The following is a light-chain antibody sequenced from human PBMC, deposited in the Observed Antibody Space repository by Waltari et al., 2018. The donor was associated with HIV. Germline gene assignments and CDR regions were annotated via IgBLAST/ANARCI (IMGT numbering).Light chain of an antibody. J-gene: IGKJ2*03. V-gene: IGKV3D-20*01. CDR3: QQYGSSLHS. CDR1: QSVSSSY. Sequence: EIVLTQSPATLSLSPGERATLSCGASQSVSSSYVAWYQQKPGLAPRLLIYDASRRATGIPGRFSGSGSGTDFTLTISRLEPEDFAVYYCQQYGSSLHSFGQGTKLEIK. CDR2: DAS.